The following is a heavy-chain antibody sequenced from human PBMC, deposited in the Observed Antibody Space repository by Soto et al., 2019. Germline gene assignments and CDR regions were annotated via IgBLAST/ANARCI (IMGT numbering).Heavy chain of an antibody. CDR1: GYSFTSYW. J-gene: IGHJ6*02. V-gene: IGHV5-51*01. D-gene: IGHD5-18*01. CDR3: ARQRYGGKYYYGMDV. CDR2: IYPGDSDT. Sequence: GESLKISCKGSGYSFTSYWLGWVRQMPGKGLECMGIIYPGDSDTRYSPSFQGQVTISADKSISTAYLQWSSLKASDTAMYYCARQRYGGKYYYGMDVWGQGTTVTVSS.